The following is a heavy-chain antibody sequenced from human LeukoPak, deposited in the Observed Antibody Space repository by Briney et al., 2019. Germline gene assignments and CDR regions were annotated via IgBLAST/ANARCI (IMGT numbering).Heavy chain of an antibody. CDR2: IYYSGST. D-gene: IGHD3-10*01. V-gene: IGHV4-59*01. CDR1: GGSISSYY. CDR3: ARGRLYYYGSGSYYWFDP. Sequence: PSETLSLTCTVSGGSISSYYWSWIRQPPGKGLEWIGYIYYSGSTNYNPSLKSRVTISVDTSKNQSSLKLSSVTAADAAVYYCARGRLYYYGSGSYYWFDPWGQGTLVTVSS. J-gene: IGHJ5*02.